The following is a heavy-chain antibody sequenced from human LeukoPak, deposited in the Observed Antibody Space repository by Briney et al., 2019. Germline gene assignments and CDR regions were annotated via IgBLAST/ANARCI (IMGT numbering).Heavy chain of an antibody. Sequence: SETLSLTCTVSGGSISSYYWSWLRQPPGKGLEWIGYIYYSGSTNYNPSLKSRVTISVDTSKNQFSLKLSSVTAADTAVYYCAGGTTLEAFDIWGQGTMVTVSS. CDR1: GGSISSYY. J-gene: IGHJ3*02. CDR3: AGGTTLEAFDI. V-gene: IGHV4-59*01. CDR2: IYYSGST. D-gene: IGHD4-17*01.